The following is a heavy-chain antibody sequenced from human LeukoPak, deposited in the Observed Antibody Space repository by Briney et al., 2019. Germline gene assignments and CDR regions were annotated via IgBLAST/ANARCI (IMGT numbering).Heavy chain of an antibody. D-gene: IGHD1-1*01. CDR2: INTGGDPT. V-gene: IGHV3-23*01. Sequence: PGGSLRLSCAASGFNFGDFPMTWVRQAPAKGLEWVSSINTGGDPTSYADSVKGRFTISRDNSRSMVYLQANNLTIEDTAVYYCARDWAPGTTKKFDYWGQGTLVTVSS. CDR1: GFNFGDFP. CDR3: ARDWAPGTTKKFDY. J-gene: IGHJ4*02.